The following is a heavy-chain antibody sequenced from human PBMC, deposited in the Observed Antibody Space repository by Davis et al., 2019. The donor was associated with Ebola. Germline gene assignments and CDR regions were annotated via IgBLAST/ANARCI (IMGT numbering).Heavy chain of an antibody. J-gene: IGHJ4*02. CDR1: GYTFTSYY. CDR3: ARDVGSGCNDY. CDR2: INPNSGGT. Sequence: ASVKVSCKASGYTFTSYYLHWVRQAPGQGLEWMGWINPNSGGTNYAQKFQGRVTMTRDTSISTAYMELSRLRSDDTAVYYCARDVGSGCNDYWGQGTLVTVSS. V-gene: IGHV1-2*02. D-gene: IGHD6-19*01.